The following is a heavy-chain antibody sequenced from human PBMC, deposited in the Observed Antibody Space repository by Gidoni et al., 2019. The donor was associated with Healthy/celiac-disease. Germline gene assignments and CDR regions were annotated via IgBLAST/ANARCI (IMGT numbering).Heavy chain of an antibody. D-gene: IGHD5-12*01. CDR3: ARVAALDSGYDGVADY. CDR1: GGTFSSYA. CDR2: IIPIFGTA. Sequence: QVQLVQSGAEVKKPGSSVKVSCQASGGTFSSYAISWVRQAPGQGLEWMGGIIPIFGTANYAQKFQGRVTITADEATSTAYMELSSLRSEDTAVYYCARVAALDSGYDGVADYWGQGTLVTVSS. J-gene: IGHJ4*02. V-gene: IGHV1-69*01.